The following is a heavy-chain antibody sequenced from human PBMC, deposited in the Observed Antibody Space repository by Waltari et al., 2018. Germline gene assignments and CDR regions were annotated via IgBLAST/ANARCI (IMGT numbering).Heavy chain of an antibody. Sequence: QVQLQESGPGLVKPSETLSLTCTVSGGSISSYYWSWIRQPAGKGLEWIGRIYTSGSTTYNPSLKSRVTISVDKSKNQFSLKLSSVTAADTAVYYCARAGYYDSSGDTYWYFDLWGRGTLVTVSS. D-gene: IGHD3-22*01. CDR3: ARAGYYDSSGDTYWYFDL. J-gene: IGHJ2*01. CDR1: GGSISSYY. CDR2: IYTSGST. V-gene: IGHV4-4*07.